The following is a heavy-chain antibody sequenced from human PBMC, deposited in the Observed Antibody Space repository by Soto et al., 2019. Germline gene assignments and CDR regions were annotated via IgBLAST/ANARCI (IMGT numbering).Heavy chain of an antibody. J-gene: IGHJ4*02. CDR1: GFTFTDYA. CDR2: ISGIGGST. V-gene: IGHV3-23*01. Sequence: EVQLLESGGGLVQPGGSLRLSCAASGFTFTDYALSWVRQAPGKGLEWVATISGIGGSTYLADSVKGRLSISRDNSKHTVSLLMNSMRAEDTAGYFCARGYSGDISSWYSFDSGGRGTLVTVS. D-gene: IGHD6-13*01. CDR3: ARGYSGDISSWYSFDS.